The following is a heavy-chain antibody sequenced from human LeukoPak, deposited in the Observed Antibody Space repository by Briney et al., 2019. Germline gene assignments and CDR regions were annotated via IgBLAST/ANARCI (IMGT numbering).Heavy chain of an antibody. CDR3: AELGITMIGGV. J-gene: IGHJ6*04. Sequence: PSETLSLTCAVSGGSISSNSYYWGWIRQPPGKGLEWIGSIYYSGSTYYNPSLKSRVTISVDTSKSQFSLKLSSVTAADTAVYYCAELGITMIGGVWGKGTTVTISS. CDR1: GGSISSNSYY. D-gene: IGHD3-10*02. V-gene: IGHV4-39*01. CDR2: IYYSGST.